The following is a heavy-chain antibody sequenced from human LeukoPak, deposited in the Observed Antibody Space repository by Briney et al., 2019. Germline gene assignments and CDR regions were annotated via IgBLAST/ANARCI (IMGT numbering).Heavy chain of an antibody. J-gene: IGHJ3*02. Sequence: GGSLRLSCAASGFTFSSYAMSWVRQAPGKGLEWVSAISGSGGSTYYADSVKGRFTISRDNSKNTLYLQMNSLRAEDTAVYYCARGPEAIVVVIAPAFDIWGQGTMVTVSS. D-gene: IGHD3-22*01. CDR2: ISGSGGST. CDR1: GFTFSSYA. V-gene: IGHV3-23*01. CDR3: ARGPEAIVVVIAPAFDI.